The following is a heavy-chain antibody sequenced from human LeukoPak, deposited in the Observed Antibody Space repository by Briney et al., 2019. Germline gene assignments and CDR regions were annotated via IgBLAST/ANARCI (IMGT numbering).Heavy chain of an antibody. CDR1: EFTFSSYS. CDR2: ITNSGNSK. V-gene: IGHV3-48*01. J-gene: IGHJ4*02. CDR3: ASLYSSSWVSHCFDY. Sequence: GGSLRLSCAASEFTFSSYSMNWVRQAPGKGLEWVSYITNSGNSKSYAHSVKGRFTISRDNSKNTLYLQMNSLRAEDTAVYYCASLYSSSWVSHCFDYWGQGTLVTVSS. D-gene: IGHD6-13*01.